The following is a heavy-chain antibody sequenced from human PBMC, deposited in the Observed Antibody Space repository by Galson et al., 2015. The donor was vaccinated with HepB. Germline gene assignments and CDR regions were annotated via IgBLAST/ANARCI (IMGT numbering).Heavy chain of an antibody. CDR2: ISSSSTYI. CDR3: ARDYTTVSTGYFHH. D-gene: IGHD4-17*01. CDR1: GFTFSSYS. V-gene: IGHV3-21*01. J-gene: IGHJ1*01. Sequence: SLRLSCAASGFTFSSYSMNWVRQAPGKGLEWVSSISSSSTYIYYADSVKGRFTISRDNAKNSLSLQMNSLRAEDTAVYYCARDYTTVSTGYFHHWGQGTLVTVSS.